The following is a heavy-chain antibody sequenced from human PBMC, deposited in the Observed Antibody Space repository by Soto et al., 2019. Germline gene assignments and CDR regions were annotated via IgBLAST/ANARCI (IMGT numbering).Heavy chain of an antibody. CDR3: ARVSGIYYYGMDG. D-gene: IGHD3-10*01. J-gene: IGHJ6*02. CDR1: GGSFSGFY. CDR2: INHSGST. V-gene: IGHV4-34*01. Sequence: TLSLTCAVYGGSFSGFYWSWIRQPPGKGLEWIGEINHSGSTNYNPSLKSRVTISVDTSKNQVSLKLSSVTAADTAVYYCARVSGIYYYGMDGCGQGT.